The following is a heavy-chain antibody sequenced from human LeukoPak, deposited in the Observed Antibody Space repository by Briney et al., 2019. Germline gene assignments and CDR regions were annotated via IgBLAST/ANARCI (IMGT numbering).Heavy chain of an antibody. CDR1: GFTFSSYW. V-gene: IGHV3-7*01. CDR3: ARDPWYSSSWYLGLG. J-gene: IGHJ4*02. Sequence: GGSLRLSCAASGFTFSSYWMSWVRQAPGKGLEWVANIKQDGSEKYYVDSVKGRFTISRDNAKNSLYLQMNSLRAEDTAVYYCARDPWYSSSWYLGLGWGQGTLVTVSS. CDR2: IKQDGSEK. D-gene: IGHD6-13*01.